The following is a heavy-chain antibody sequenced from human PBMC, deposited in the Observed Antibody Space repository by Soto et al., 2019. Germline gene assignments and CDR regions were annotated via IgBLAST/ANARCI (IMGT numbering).Heavy chain of an antibody. CDR3: SGYYSYAFDI. CDR2: ISSSCSTI. CDR1: GFTFSDYY. V-gene: IGHV3-11*01. D-gene: IGHD3-22*01. J-gene: IGHJ3*02. Sequence: GGSLRLSCAAPGFTFSDYYMSWIRQAPGKGLEWVSYISSSCSTIYYADSLKGLFTISRDNAKNSLYLQMNSLRAEDMAVYYCSGYYSYAFDIWGQGTMVTVSS.